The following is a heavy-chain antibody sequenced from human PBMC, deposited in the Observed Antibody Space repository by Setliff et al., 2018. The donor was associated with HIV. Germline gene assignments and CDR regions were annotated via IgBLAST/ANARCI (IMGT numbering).Heavy chain of an antibody. Sequence: SETLSLTCTVSGGSISSGSYYWSWSRQPAGKGLEWIGRIYTSGSTNYNPSLKSRVTISVDTSKNQFSLKMSSVTAADTAGYYCARAIVGALGDAFDIWGQGTMVTVSS. CDR2: IYTSGST. D-gene: IGHD1-26*01. J-gene: IGHJ3*02. CDR3: ARAIVGALGDAFDI. V-gene: IGHV4-61*02. CDR1: GGSISSGSYY.